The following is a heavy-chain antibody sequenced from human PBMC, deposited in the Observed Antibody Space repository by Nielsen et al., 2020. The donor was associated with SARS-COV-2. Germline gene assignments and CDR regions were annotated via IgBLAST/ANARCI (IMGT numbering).Heavy chain of an antibody. CDR2: IYHSGST. CDR3: AREDVAGYFDY. Sequence: SETLSLTCTVSGYSISSGYYWGWIRQPPGKGLEWIGSIYHSGSTYYNPSLKSRVTISVDTSKNQFSLKLSSVTAADTAVYYCAREDVAGYFDYWGQGTLVTVSS. J-gene: IGHJ4*02. CDR1: GYSISSGYY. D-gene: IGHD6-19*01. V-gene: IGHV4-38-2*02.